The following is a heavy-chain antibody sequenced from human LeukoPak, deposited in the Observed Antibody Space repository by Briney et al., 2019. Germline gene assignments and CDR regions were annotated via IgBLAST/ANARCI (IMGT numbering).Heavy chain of an antibody. D-gene: IGHD6-19*01. CDR3: AKDQARSSGWYYYYGMDV. J-gene: IGHJ6*02. CDR2: ISYDGSNK. V-gene: IGHV3-30*18. CDR1: GFTFSSYG. Sequence: GGSLRLSCAASGFTFSSYGMHCVRQAPGKGLEWVAVISYDGSNKYYADSVKGRFTTSRDNSKNTLYLQMNSLRAEDTAVYYCAKDQARSSGWYYYYGMDVWGQGTTVTVSS.